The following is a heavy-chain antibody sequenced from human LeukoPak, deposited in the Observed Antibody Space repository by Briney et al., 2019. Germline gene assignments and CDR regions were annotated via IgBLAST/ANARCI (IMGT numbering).Heavy chain of an antibody. CDR2: IYHSGST. J-gene: IGHJ2*01. CDR1: GGSISSSNW. CDR3: ARDLHGGNSFTSDWYFDL. D-gene: IGHD4-23*01. V-gene: IGHV4-4*02. Sequence: SGTLSLTCAVSGGSISSSNWWSWVRQPPGKGLEWIGEIYHSGSTNYNPSLKSRVTISVDKSKNQFSLKLSSVTAADTAVYYCARDLHGGNSFTSDWYFDLWGRGTLVTVSS.